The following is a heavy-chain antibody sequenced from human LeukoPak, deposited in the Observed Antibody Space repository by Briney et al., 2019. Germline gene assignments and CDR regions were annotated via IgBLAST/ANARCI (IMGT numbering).Heavy chain of an antibody. D-gene: IGHD1-26*01. V-gene: IGHV1-24*01. Sequence: ASVTVSCKVSGYTLTELSMHWVRQAPGKGREWMGGFDPEDGETIYAQKFQGRVTMTEDTSTDTAYMELSSLRSEDTAVYYCAIVGATGGRFDYWGQGTLVTVSS. CDR3: AIVGATGGRFDY. CDR2: FDPEDGET. J-gene: IGHJ4*02. CDR1: GYTLTELS.